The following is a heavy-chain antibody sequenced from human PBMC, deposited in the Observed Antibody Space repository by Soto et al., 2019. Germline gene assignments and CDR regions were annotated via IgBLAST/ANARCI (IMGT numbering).Heavy chain of an antibody. V-gene: IGHV4-39*01. CDR2: IYYSGST. CDR3: ARLGIYFTVTTPNWYFDL. J-gene: IGHJ2*01. D-gene: IGHD4-17*01. Sequence: SETLSLTCTVSGGSISSSSYYWGWIRQPPGKGLEWIGSIYYSGSTYYNPSLKSRVTISVDTSKNQFSLKLSSVTAADTAVYYCARLGIYFTVTTPNWYFDLWGRGTLVTVSS. CDR1: GGSISSSSYY.